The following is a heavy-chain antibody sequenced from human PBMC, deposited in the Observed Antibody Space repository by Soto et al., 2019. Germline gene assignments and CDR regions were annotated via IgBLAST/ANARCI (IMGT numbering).Heavy chain of an antibody. V-gene: IGHV3-74*01. D-gene: IGHD5-12*01. CDR3: ARGNRGYGNFDYFDY. CDR1: GFTPRNYW. J-gene: IGHJ4*02. CDR2: INGDGSST. Sequence: PGGSLGLSCEASGFTPRNYWMHWVRQAPGKGLVWVSRINGDGSSTSYADSVKGRFTISRDNAKDTVYLQMNSLRAEDTAVYSCARGNRGYGNFDYFDYWGLGTLVTVSS.